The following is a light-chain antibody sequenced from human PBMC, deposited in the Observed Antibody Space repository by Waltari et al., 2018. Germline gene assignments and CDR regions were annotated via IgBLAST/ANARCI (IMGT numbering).Light chain of an antibody. CDR2: HAS. CDR3: QHYVRLPAT. CDR1: QSVSKY. Sequence: EIVLTQSPGTLSLSPGERVTLSCRASQSVSKYLAWYQQRPGQAPRLLLYHASTRATGMPYRFSGSGSGTDFSLTISRLEPEDFAVYYCQHYVRLPATFGQGTRVEIK. V-gene: IGKV3-20*01. J-gene: IGKJ1*01.